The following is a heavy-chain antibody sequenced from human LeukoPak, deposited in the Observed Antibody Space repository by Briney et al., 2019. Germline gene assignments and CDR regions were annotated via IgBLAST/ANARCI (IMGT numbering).Heavy chain of an antibody. D-gene: IGHD3-3*01. CDR1: GFTFSSYW. CDR3: ARVTYYDFWSGYNWFDP. J-gene: IGHJ5*02. CDR2: IKQDGSEK. Sequence: GGSLRLSCAASGFTFSSYWMSWVRQAPGKGLEWVANIKQDGSEKYYVDFVKGRFTISRDNAKNSLYLQMNSLRAEDTAVYYCARVTYYDFWSGYNWFDPWGQGTLVTVSS. V-gene: IGHV3-7*01.